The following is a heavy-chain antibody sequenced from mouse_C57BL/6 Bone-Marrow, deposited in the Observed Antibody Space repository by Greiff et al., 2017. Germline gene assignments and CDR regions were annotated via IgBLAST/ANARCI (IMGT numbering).Heavy chain of an antibody. V-gene: IGHV1-5*01. CDR2: IYPGNSDT. J-gene: IGHJ2*01. D-gene: IGHD1-1*01. Sequence: EVKLLESGTVLARPGASVQMSCKTSGYTFTSYWMHWVKQRPGQGLEWIGAIYPGNSDTSYNQKFKGKAKLTAVTSASTAYMALSSLTNEDSAVYYGTRRDHYYGSYFDYWGQGTTPTVAA. CDR1: GYTFTSYW. CDR3: TRRDHYYGSYFDY.